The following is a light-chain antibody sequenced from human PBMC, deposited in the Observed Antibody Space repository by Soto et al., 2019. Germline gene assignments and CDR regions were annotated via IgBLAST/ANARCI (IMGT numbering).Light chain of an antibody. Sequence: QSVLTQPPSVSEAPRQRVTISCSGSSSNIGSNDVNWYQQLPGKAPKLLIYYDDLLPSGVSDRFSGSKSGTSASLAIRGLQSEDEADYYCAAWDDNLNGVIFGGVTQLTVL. CDR1: SSNIGSND. J-gene: IGLJ2*01. CDR3: AAWDDNLNGVI. CDR2: YDD. V-gene: IGLV1-36*01.